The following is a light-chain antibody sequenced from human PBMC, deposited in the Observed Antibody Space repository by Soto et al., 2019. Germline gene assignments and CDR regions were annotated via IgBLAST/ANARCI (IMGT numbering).Light chain of an antibody. Sequence: QSALTQPASVSGSPGQSITISCTGTSSDVGGYKYVSWYQQHPGKAPKLMIYKVGNRPSGVSQRFSGSKSGNTASLTIFRLQAEDEADYYCSSYTSSNTLVFGGGTKLTVL. V-gene: IGLV2-14*01. CDR1: SSDVGGYKY. J-gene: IGLJ3*02. CDR3: SSYTSSNTLV. CDR2: KVG.